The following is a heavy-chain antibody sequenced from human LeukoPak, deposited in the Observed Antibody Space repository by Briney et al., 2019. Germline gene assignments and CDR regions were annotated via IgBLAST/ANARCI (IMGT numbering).Heavy chain of an antibody. CDR2: ISSSGSTI. CDR3: AREMFGTWYYYGSGSYSNFDY. D-gene: IGHD3-10*01. CDR1: GFTFSSYE. V-gene: IGHV3-48*03. Sequence: GGSLRLSCAASGFTFSSYEMNWVRQAPGKGLEWVSYISSSGSTIYYADSVKGRFTISRDNAKNSLYLQMNSLRAEDTAVYYCAREMFGTWYYYGSGSYSNFDYWGQGTLVTVSS. J-gene: IGHJ4*02.